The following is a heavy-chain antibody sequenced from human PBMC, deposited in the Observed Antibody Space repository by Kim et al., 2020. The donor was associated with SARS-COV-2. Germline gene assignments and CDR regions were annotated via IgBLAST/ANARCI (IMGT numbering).Heavy chain of an antibody. CDR2: INHSGST. V-gene: IGHV4-34*01. CDR1: GGSFSGYY. Sequence: SETLSLTCAVYGGSFSGYYWSWSRQPPGKGLEWIGEINHSGSTNYNPSLKSRVTISVDTSKNQFSLKLSSVTAADTAVYYCARGLSYFDWLYFDYWGQGTLVTVSS. D-gene: IGHD3-9*01. J-gene: IGHJ4*02. CDR3: ARGLSYFDWLYFDY.